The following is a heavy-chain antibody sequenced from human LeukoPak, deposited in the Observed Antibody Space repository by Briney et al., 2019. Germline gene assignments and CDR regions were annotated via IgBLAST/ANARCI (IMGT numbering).Heavy chain of an antibody. CDR1: GYTFTGYY. D-gene: IGHD2-2*01. Sequence: GASVKVSCKASGYTFTGYYIHWVRQAPGQGLEWMGWINPNSGGTNYAQKFQGRVTMTRDTSISTAYMELSRLRSDDTAVYYCARALGSTIVVPAAIGVSDWGQGTLVTVSS. CDR2: INPNSGGT. J-gene: IGHJ4*02. CDR3: ARALGSTIVVPAAIGVSD. V-gene: IGHV1-2*02.